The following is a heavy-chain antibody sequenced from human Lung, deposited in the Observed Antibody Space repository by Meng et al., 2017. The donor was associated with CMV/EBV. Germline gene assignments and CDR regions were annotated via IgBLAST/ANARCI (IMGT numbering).Heavy chain of an antibody. J-gene: IGHJ4*02. CDR1: GFSLSISRLA. CDR2: IYWNDDK. V-gene: IGHV2-5*01. D-gene: IGHD6-13*01. Sequence: GXXLVXXTQTLTLTCTFSGFSLSISRLAVGWIRQPPGKALECLGIIYWNDDKRYSPSLKSRLTITKDTSKNQVVLTMTNMNPDDTATYYCAHARYRSFYYFNYWXQGTXVTVAS. CDR3: AHARYRSFYYFNY.